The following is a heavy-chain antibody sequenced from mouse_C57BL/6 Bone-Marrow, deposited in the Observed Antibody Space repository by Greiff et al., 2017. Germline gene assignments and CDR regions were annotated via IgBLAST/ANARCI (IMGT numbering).Heavy chain of an antibody. CDR1: GFTFSSYG. D-gene: IGHD1-1*01. CDR2: ISSGGSYT. CDR3: ASYYYGSSG. J-gene: IGHJ3*01. V-gene: IGHV5-6*01. Sequence: EVKLVESGGDLVKPGGSLKLSCAASGFTFSSYGMSWVRQTPDKRLEWVATISSGGSYTYYPDSVKGRFTISIDNAKNTLYLQMSSLKAEDTAMDYCASYYYGSSGWGQGTLVTVSA.